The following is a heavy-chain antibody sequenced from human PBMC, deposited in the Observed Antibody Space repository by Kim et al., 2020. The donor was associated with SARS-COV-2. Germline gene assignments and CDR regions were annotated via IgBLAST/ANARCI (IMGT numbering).Heavy chain of an antibody. V-gene: IGHV4-34*01. CDR1: GGSFSGYY. D-gene: IGHD1-26*01. Sequence: SETLSLTCAVYGGSFSGYYWSWIRQPPGKGLEWIGEINHSGSTNYNPSLKSRVTISVDTSKNQFSLKLSSVTAADTAVYYCARGYLAGYYYYGMDVWGQG. J-gene: IGHJ6*02. CDR2: INHSGST. CDR3: ARGYLAGYYYYGMDV.